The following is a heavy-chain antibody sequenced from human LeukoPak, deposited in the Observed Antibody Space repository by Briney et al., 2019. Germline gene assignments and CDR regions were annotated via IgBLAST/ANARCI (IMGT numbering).Heavy chain of an antibody. CDR1: GFTFSSYG. V-gene: IGHV3-30*02. CDR2: IHYDGSNK. D-gene: IGHD1-1*01. J-gene: IGHJ3*01. Sequence: PGGSLRLSCGASGFTFSSYGMHWVRQAPGKGLEWVAFIHYDGSNKYYADSVKGRFTSSRDNSKNTLYLQMNSLRVEDTAVYYCAKDPTGTSAFDVWGQGTMVTVSS. CDR3: AKDPTGTSAFDV.